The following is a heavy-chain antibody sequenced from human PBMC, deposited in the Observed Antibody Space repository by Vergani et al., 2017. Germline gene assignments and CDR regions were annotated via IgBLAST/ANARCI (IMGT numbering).Heavy chain of an antibody. CDR1: GFTFRSYG. CDR2: ISYDGSNK. Sequence: QVQLVESGGGVVQPGRSLRLSCAASGFTFRSYGMHWVRQAPGKGLEWVAVISYDGSNKYYADSVKGRFTISRDNSKNTLYLQMNSLRAEDTAVYYCAKDWAPKLIVGAIPGVWDYWGQGTLVTVSS. CDR3: AKDWAPKLIVGAIPGVWDY. J-gene: IGHJ4*02. D-gene: IGHD1-26*01. V-gene: IGHV3-30*18.